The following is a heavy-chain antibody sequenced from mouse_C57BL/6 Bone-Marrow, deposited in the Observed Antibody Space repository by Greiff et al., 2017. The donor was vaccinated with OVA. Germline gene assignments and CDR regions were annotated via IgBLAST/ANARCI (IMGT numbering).Heavy chain of an antibody. Sequence: QVQLQQSGAELVKPGASVKLSCKASGYTFTEYTIHWVKQRSGQGLEWIGWFYPGSGSIKYNEKFKDKVTLPAAKSSSTVYMELSRLTSEDSAVFVCARHAYDGYYGGFMDYWGQGTSVTVSS. CDR3: ARHAYDGYYGGFMDY. CDR1: GYTFTEYT. CDR2: FYPGSGSI. D-gene: IGHD2-3*01. J-gene: IGHJ4*01. V-gene: IGHV1-62-2*01.